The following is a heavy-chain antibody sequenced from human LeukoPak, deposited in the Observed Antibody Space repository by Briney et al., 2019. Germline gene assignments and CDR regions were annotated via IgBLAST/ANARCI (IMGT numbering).Heavy chain of an antibody. D-gene: IGHD3-22*01. CDR1: GFTFSSYW. J-gene: IGHJ4*02. CDR3: AREGYYYDNSGYYSTYFDY. CDR2: IKQDGSEK. V-gene: IGHV3-7*01. Sequence: GGSLRLSCAASGFTFSSYWMSWVRQAPGKGLEWVANIKQDGSEKYYVDSVKGRFTISRDNAKNSLYLQMNSLRAEDTAVYYCAREGYYYDNSGYYSTYFDYWGQGTLLTVSS.